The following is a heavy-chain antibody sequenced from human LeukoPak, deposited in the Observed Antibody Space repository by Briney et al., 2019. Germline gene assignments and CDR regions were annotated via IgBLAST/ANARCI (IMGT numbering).Heavy chain of an antibody. J-gene: IGHJ6*02. Sequence: PSQTLSLTCTVSGGSISSGGYYWSWIRQHPGKGLEWIGYIYHSGSTYYNPSLKSRVTISVDTSKNQFSLKLSSVTAADTAVYYCARAPGYCSSTSCFYYYYYGMDVWGQGTTVTVSS. CDR2: IYHSGST. CDR1: GGSISSGGYY. CDR3: ARAPGYCSSTSCFYYYYYGMDV. V-gene: IGHV4-31*03. D-gene: IGHD2-2*01.